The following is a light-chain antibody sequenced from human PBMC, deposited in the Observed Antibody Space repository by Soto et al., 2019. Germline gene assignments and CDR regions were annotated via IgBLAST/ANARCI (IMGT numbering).Light chain of an antibody. CDR2: EVI. Sequence: HSALTQPASVSGSPGQSITISCTGTSSDVGGYNYVSWYQQHPGKAPKLMIYEVINRPSGISNRFSGSKSGNTASLTISGLQTEDEADYYCSSYTSSTSLEVFGGGTKVTVL. CDR3: SSYTSSTSLEV. J-gene: IGLJ3*02. CDR1: SSDVGGYNY. V-gene: IGLV2-14*01.